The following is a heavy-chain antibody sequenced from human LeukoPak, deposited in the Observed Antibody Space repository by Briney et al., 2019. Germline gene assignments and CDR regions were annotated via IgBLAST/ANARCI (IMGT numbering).Heavy chain of an antibody. CDR1: GFTFSSYA. J-gene: IGHJ4*02. D-gene: IGHD3-22*01. CDR3: ARHYDSTAYSLDY. Sequence: GGSLRLSCAASGFTFSSYAMTWVRQAPGKGLEWVSSISGSGYSTYYADSVKGRFTISRDNSKNTLYLQMNSLRAEDTAVYYCARHYDSTAYSLDYWGQGTLVTVSS. CDR2: ISGSGYST. V-gene: IGHV3-23*01.